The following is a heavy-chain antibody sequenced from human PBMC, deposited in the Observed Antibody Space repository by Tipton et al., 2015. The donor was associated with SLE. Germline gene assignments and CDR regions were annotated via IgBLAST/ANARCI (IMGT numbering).Heavy chain of an antibody. D-gene: IGHD2-21*01. J-gene: IGHJ3*02. Sequence: TLSLTCTVSGGSISRYSWRWIRQPPGKGLEDICYIYSSGSTNYNPSLKSRVTISLDTSKNQFSLKLSSVTAADTAVYYCARGGGGAFDIWGQGTMVTVSS. CDR2: IYSSGST. V-gene: IGHV4-59*01. CDR3: ARGGGGAFDI. CDR1: GGSISRYS.